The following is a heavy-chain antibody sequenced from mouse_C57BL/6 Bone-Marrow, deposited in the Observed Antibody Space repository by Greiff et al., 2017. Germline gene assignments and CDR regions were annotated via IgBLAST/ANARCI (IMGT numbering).Heavy chain of an antibody. CDR2: IYPGDGDT. D-gene: IGHD3-1*01. CDR3: ARREGHTAQFAY. J-gene: IGHJ3*01. CDR1: GYAFSSSW. Sequence: QVQLQQSGPELVKPGASVKISCKASGYAFSSSWMNWVKQRPGKGLEWIGRIYPGDGDTNYNGKFKGKATLTADKSSSTAYMQLSSLTSEDSAVYFCARREGHTAQFAYWGQGTLVTVSA. V-gene: IGHV1-82*01.